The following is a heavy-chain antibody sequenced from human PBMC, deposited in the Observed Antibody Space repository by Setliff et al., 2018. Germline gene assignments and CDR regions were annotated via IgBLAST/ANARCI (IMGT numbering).Heavy chain of an antibody. CDR3: ARVGQATVVTAIHGALDY. J-gene: IGHJ4*02. V-gene: IGHV3-30*04. CDR1: GFTFSSYS. Sequence: HPGGSLRLSCAASGFTFSSYSIHWVRQAPGKGLEWVAVVSHDENTKYYADSVKDRFIISRDNSKNTVYLQMNSLRAADTAVYHCARVGQATVVTAIHGALDYWGQGTLVTVSS. D-gene: IGHD2-21*02. CDR2: VSHDENTK.